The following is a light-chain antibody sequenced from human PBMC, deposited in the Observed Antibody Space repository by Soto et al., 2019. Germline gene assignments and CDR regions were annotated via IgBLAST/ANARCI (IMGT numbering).Light chain of an antibody. V-gene: IGLV1-47*01. J-gene: IGLJ3*02. CDR1: SSNIGRNY. Sequence: QSVLTQPPSASGTPGQRVTISCSGSSSNIGRNYVYWYQQFPGTAPELLIYRNNQRPSGVPDRFSGSESGTSASLAISGLRSEDEADYYCATWDDSLSGWVFGGGTKLTVL. CDR2: RNN. CDR3: ATWDDSLSGWV.